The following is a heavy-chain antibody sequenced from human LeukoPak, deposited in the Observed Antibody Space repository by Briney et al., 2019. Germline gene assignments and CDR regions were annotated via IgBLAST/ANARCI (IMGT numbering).Heavy chain of an antibody. Sequence: PSETLSLTCAVYGGSFGGYYWSWIRQPPGKGLEWIGEINHSGSTNYNPSLKSRVTISVDTSKNQFSLKLSSVTAADTAVYYCARQSSSGHFDYWGQGTLVTVSS. J-gene: IGHJ4*02. CDR3: ARQSSSGHFDY. D-gene: IGHD3-22*01. CDR1: GGSFGGYY. CDR2: INHSGST. V-gene: IGHV4-34*01.